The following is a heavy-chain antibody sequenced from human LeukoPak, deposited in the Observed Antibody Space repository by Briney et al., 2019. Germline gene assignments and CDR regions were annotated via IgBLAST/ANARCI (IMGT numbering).Heavy chain of an antibody. CDR3: ARGEYGSGSYYNVLFDP. D-gene: IGHD3-10*01. J-gene: IGHJ5*02. CDR1: GGSISSYY. Sequence: PSETLSLTCTASGGSISSYYWSWIRQPPGKGLGWIGSIYYMGSTNYNPSLKSRVTISVDTSKNQFFLKLNSVTAADTAVYYCARGEYGSGSYYNVLFDPWGQGTLVTVSS. V-gene: IGHV4-59*01. CDR2: IYYMGST.